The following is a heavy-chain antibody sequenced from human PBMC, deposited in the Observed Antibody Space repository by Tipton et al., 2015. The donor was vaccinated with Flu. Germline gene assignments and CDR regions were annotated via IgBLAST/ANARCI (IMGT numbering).Heavy chain of an antibody. CDR1: GYTFTSYG. CDR3: ARVGYCSSTSCYEDYYYYYYGMGV. V-gene: IGHV1-18*01. J-gene: IGHJ6*02. Sequence: QLVQSGAEVKRPGASVKVSCKASGYTFTSYGISWVRQAPGQGLEWMGWISAYNGNTNYAQKLQGRVTMTTDTSTSTAYMELRSLRSDDTAVYYCARVGYCSSTSCYEDYYYYYYGMGVWGQGTTVTVSS. CDR2: ISAYNGNT. D-gene: IGHD2-2*01.